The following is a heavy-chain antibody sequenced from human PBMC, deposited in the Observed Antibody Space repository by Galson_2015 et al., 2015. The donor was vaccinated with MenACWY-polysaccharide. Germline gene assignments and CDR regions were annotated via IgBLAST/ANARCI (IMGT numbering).Heavy chain of an antibody. V-gene: IGHV3-7*01. CDR1: GFAFSGFW. J-gene: IGHJ4*02. CDR2: INKDGREK. Sequence: SLRLSCAASGFAFSGFWLSWVRQAPGKGLEWVANINKDGREKNYVDSVKGRFTISRDNAKNSLYLQMNSLRAEDTAVYYCTRRLVRGVIIRDFDSWGQGTLVTVSS. D-gene: IGHD3-10*01. CDR3: TRRLVRGVIIRDFDS.